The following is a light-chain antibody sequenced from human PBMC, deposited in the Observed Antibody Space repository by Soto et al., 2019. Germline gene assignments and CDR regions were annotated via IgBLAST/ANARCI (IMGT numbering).Light chain of an antibody. CDR2: GAS. V-gene: IGKV1-5*01. CDR1: QSVGTW. CDR3: QLYNRNTWS. J-gene: IGKJ1*01. Sequence: DIQITQSASTLSASVGGRVTITCRASQSVGTWVAWYQQRPGKAPKLLIYGASNLESGVPSRFSGSGSGTEFTLTITTLQPDDFATYFCQLYNRNTWSFGPGTKVDIK.